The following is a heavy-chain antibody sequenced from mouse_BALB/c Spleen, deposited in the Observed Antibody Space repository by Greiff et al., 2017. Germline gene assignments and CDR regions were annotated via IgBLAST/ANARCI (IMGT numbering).Heavy chain of an antibody. D-gene: IGHD2-4*01. Sequence: EVKLVESGGGLVKLGGSLKLSCAASGFTFSSYYMSWVRQTPEKRLELVAAINSNGGSTYYPDTVKGRFTISRDNAKNTLYLQMSSLKSEDTALYYCARHDYDAWFAYWGQGTLVTVSA. J-gene: IGHJ3*01. V-gene: IGHV5-6-2*01. CDR1: GFTFSSYY. CDR2: INSNGGST. CDR3: ARHDYDAWFAY.